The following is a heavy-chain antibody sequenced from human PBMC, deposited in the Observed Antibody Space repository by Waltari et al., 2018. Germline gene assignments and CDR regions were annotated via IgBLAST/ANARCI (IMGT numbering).Heavy chain of an antibody. D-gene: IGHD2-15*01. CDR3: VREKGGLGGWFDP. CDR1: GSSISVFY. Sequence: QVHLKASGPALVKPSETLSLTCTVSGSSISVFYWSWIRQPAGKGLEWVGRASASGSTNYNTSLKSRITMAADTSRNQFSLTLTDVTAADTAMYYCVREKGGLGGWFDPWGQGIQVTVSS. J-gene: IGHJ5*02. CDR2: ASASGST. V-gene: IGHV4-4*07.